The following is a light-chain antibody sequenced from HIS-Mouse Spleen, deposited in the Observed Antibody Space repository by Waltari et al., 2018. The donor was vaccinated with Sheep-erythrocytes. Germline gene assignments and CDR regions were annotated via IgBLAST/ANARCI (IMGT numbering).Light chain of an antibody. CDR2: KAS. V-gene: IGKV1-5*03. CDR3: QQYNSYPLT. J-gene: IGKJ4*01. CDR1: QRISSW. Sequence: DIQMTPSPSTLSASVGYRVTITCRASQRISSWLAWYQQKPGKAPKLLIYKASSLESGVPSRFSGSGSGTEFTLTISSLQPDDFATYYCQQYNSYPLTFGGGTKVEIK.